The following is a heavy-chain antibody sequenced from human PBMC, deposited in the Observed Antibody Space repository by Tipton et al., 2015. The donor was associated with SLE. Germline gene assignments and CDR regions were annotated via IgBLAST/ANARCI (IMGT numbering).Heavy chain of an antibody. CDR1: GFTFSSYS. V-gene: IGHV3-21*03. CDR2: ISSTSTYK. Sequence: SLRLSCAASGFTFSSYSMSWVRQAPGKRLEWVSSISSTSTYKHYADSVKGRFTISRDNAKNSLYLQMNSLRAEDTAVYYCARDRALAEAGTFWYFDLWGRGTLVTVSS. J-gene: IGHJ2*01. CDR3: ARDRALAEAGTFWYFDL. D-gene: IGHD6-19*01.